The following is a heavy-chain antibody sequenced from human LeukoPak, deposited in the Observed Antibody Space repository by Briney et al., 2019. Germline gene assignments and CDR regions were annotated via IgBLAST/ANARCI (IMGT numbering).Heavy chain of an antibody. Sequence: SETLSLTCTVSGGSIGSYYWSWIRQPPGKGLEWIGYIYYSGSTNYNPSLKSRVTISVDTSKNQFSLKLSSVTAADTAVYYCARVLLWFGELLRSGTLGGWFDPWGQGTLVTVSS. CDR3: ARVLLWFGELLRSGTLGGWFDP. CDR1: GGSIGSYY. V-gene: IGHV4-59*01. D-gene: IGHD3-10*01. J-gene: IGHJ5*02. CDR2: IYYSGST.